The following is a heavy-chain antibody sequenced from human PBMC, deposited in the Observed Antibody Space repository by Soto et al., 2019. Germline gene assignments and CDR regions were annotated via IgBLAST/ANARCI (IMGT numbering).Heavy chain of an antibody. CDR1: TXSGSFTNSY. Sequence: XTPSLLCTVSTXSGSFTNSYWGWIRQPPGKGLQWIWSSSYNGGTFYNPSLKGRVVISFDTSKKQSSLQVTSLTAADTAVYFCARHRIEVVWRGFDFWGQGSPGTVS. V-gene: IGHV4-39*01. D-gene: IGHD3-10*01. J-gene: IGHJ4*02. CDR3: ARHRIEVVWRGFDF. CDR2: SSYNGGT.